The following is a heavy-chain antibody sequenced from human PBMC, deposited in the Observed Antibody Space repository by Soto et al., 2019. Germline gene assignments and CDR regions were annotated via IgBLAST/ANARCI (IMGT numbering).Heavy chain of an antibody. D-gene: IGHD3-16*02. Sequence: SETLSLTCTVSGGSISSGGYYWSWIRQHPGKGLEWIGYIYYSGSTYYNPSLKSRVTISVDTSKNQFSLKLSSVTAADTAVYYCARDRRGSYRLLSFNWFDPWGQGTLVTVPQ. CDR2: IYYSGST. J-gene: IGHJ5*02. CDR3: ARDRRGSYRLLSFNWFDP. CDR1: GGSISSGGYY. V-gene: IGHV4-31*03.